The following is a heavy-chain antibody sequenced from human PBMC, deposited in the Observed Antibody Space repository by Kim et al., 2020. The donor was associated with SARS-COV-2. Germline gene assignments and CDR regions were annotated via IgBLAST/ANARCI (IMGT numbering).Heavy chain of an antibody. Sequence: SETLSLTCTVSGGSISSYYWSWIRQPPGKGLEWIGYIYYGGSTNYNPSLKSRVTISVDTSKNQFSLKLSSVTAADTALYYCARRPSRFLETFDYWGQGT. CDR1: GGSISSYY. V-gene: IGHV4-59*08. CDR3: ARRPSRFLETFDY. CDR2: IYYGGST. D-gene: IGHD3-3*01. J-gene: IGHJ4*02.